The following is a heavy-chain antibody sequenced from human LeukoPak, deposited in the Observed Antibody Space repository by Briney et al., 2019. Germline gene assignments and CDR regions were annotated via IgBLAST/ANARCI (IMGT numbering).Heavy chain of an antibody. Sequence: GGSLRLSCAASGFTFSRYGMHWVRQAPGKGLEWVAVIWYDGSNKYYADSVKGRFTISRDNSKNTLYLQMNSLRAEDTAVYYCAREDYSIVGASHFDYWGQGTLVTVSS. D-gene: IGHD1-26*01. CDR2: IWYDGSNK. CDR1: GFTFSRYG. CDR3: AREDYSIVGASHFDY. V-gene: IGHV3-33*08. J-gene: IGHJ4*02.